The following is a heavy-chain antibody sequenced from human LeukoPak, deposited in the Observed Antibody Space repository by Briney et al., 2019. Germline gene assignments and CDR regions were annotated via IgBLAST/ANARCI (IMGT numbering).Heavy chain of an antibody. CDR3: ARQGGGFWYFDL. V-gene: IGHV4-59*08. Sequence: SETLSLTCTVSGGSISSYYRSWIRQPPGKGLEWIGYIYYSGSTDYNPSLKSRVTISVDTSKDQFSLKLSSVTAADTAVYYCARQGGGFWYFDLWGRGTLVTASS. D-gene: IGHD6-25*01. CDR1: GGSISSYY. CDR2: IYYSGST. J-gene: IGHJ2*01.